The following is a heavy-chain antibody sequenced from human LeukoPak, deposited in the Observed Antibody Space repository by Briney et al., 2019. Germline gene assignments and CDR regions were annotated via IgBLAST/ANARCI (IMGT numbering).Heavy chain of an antibody. Sequence: PGRSLRLSCAASGFTFSNYAMTWVRQAPEKGLKWVSSISDSGGGTHYEDSVKGRFTISRDNSKNTLYLQMNSLRAEDTAVYYCAKDSGPGSYYPTGDEYWGQGILVTVSS. CDR1: GFTFSNYA. CDR3: AKDSGPGSYYPTGDEY. V-gene: IGHV3-23*01. CDR2: ISDSGGGT. J-gene: IGHJ4*02. D-gene: IGHD3-10*01.